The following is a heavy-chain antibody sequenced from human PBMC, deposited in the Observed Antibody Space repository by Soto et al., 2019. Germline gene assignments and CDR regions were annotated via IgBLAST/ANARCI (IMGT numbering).Heavy chain of an antibody. J-gene: IGHJ4*02. CDR3: ARDRDAGPNYFDS. Sequence: SQTLSLTCAISGDSVSSNSAAWSWIRQSPSRGPEWLGMTYYKSKWYTDYAVSLKGRITINPDTSRNQFSLQLNSVTPEDTAVYFCARDRDAGPNYFDSWGQGTLVTVSS. D-gene: IGHD1-1*01. V-gene: IGHV6-1*01. CDR1: GDSVSSNSAA. CDR2: TYYKSKWYT.